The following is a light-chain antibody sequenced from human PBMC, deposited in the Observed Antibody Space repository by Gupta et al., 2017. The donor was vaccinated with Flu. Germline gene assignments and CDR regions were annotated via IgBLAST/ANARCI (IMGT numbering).Light chain of an antibody. CDR3: SSYSSSTNLVA. CDR1: SSVVGGYKY. Sequence: SSVVGGYKYVSWYKHHPGKAPQLILFHVSKRPSGISSRFSGSKSDDTASLTISGLQAEDEADYYCSSYSSSTNLVAFGGGTKLTV. J-gene: IGLJ2*01. CDR2: HVS. V-gene: IGLV2-14*03.